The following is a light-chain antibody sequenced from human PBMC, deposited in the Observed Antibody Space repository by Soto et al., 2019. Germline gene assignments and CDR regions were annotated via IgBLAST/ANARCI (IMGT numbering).Light chain of an antibody. V-gene: IGKV3-20*01. CDR2: GAS. J-gene: IGKJ1*01. CDR3: QQYGRSPRT. CDR1: QSVSSSY. Sequence: EIVLTQSPGTLSLSPGERATLSCRASQSVSSSYLAWYQLKPGQAPRLLIYGASSRATGIPDRFSGSGSGTDFTLTISRLDPEDFAVYFCQQYGRSPRTFGQGTKVEIK.